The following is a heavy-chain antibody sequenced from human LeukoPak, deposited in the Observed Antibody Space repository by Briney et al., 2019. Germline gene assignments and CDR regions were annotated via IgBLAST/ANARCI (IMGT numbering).Heavy chain of an antibody. CDR3: ARQAWYYYDSSGFFDP. CDR2: IYYSGST. J-gene: IGHJ5*02. Sequence: SETLSLTCTVSGGSISSGSYYWGWIRQPPGKGLEWIGSIYYSGSTYYNPSLKSRVTISVDTSKNQFSLKLSSVTAADTAVYYCARQAWYYYDSSGFFDPWGQGTLVTVSS. D-gene: IGHD3-22*01. CDR1: GGSISSGSYY. V-gene: IGHV4-39*01.